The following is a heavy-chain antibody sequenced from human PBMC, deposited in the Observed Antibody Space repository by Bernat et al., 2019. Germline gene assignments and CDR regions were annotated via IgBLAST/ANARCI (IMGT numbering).Heavy chain of an antibody. V-gene: IGHV4-39*01. CDR3: ARQDGDYVALFDY. CDR1: GGSISSSSYY. CDR2: IYYSGST. J-gene: IGHJ4*02. Sequence: QLQLQESGPGLVKPSETLSLTCTVSGGSISSSSYYWGWIRQPPGKGLEWIGSIYYSGSTYYNLSLKSRVTISVDTSKNQFSLKLSSVTAADTAVYYCARQDGDYVALFDYWGQGTLVTVSS. D-gene: IGHD4-17*01.